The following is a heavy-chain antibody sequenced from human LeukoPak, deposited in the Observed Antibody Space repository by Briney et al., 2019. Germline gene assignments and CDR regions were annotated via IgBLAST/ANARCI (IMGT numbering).Heavy chain of an antibody. J-gene: IGHJ5*02. Sequence: PSQTLSLTCTVSGASISSDSYSWNWIRQPAGKGLEYIERIYTSGSTNYNPSLKSRVTISVDTSKSQFSLKLSSVTAADTAVYYCARTYNWFDPWGQGTLVTVSS. V-gene: IGHV4-61*02. CDR2: IYTSGST. CDR3: ARTYNWFDP. CDR1: GASISSDSYS.